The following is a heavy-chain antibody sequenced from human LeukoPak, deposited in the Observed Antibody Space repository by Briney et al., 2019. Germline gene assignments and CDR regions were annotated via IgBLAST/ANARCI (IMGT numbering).Heavy chain of an antibody. D-gene: IGHD6-13*01. Sequence: GGSLRLSCVASGLAFRNYAMTWVRQAPGKGLEWVSVIRGSGGDIRYADSVKGRFTISRDNSVNTLYLQMNSLRAEDTAVYYCAREGYSSNKQGEFDYWGQGTLVTVSS. J-gene: IGHJ4*02. CDR1: GLAFRNYA. CDR2: IRGSGGDI. CDR3: AREGYSSNKQGEFDY. V-gene: IGHV3-23*01.